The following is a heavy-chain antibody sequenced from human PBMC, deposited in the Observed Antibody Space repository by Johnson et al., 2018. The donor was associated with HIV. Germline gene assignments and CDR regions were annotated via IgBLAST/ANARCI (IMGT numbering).Heavy chain of an antibody. D-gene: IGHD6-13*01. J-gene: IGHJ3*02. CDR2: IYSGGST. CDR3: ARGWQQRAFDI. Sequence: LVESGGGVVQPGRSLRLSCAASGFTFSSYAMHWVRQAPGKGLEWVAVIYSGGSTYYADSVKGRFTISRDNSKNTLYLQMNSLRAEDTAVYYCARGWQQRAFDIWGQGTMVTVSS. CDR1: GFTFSSYA. V-gene: IGHV3-30*14.